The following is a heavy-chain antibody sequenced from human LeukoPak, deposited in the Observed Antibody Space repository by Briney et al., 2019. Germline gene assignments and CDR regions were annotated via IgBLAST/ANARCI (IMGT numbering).Heavy chain of an antibody. CDR1: GFTFSTYA. CDR2: ISGSDGST. Sequence: GGSLRLSCAASGFTFSTYAMSWVRQAPGKGLDWVSAISGSDGSTYYADSVKGRFTISRDNSKNTLYLQMNSLRAEDTAVYYCARAWSPSDAFDIWGQGTMVTVSS. J-gene: IGHJ3*02. V-gene: IGHV3-23*01. CDR3: ARAWSPSDAFDI.